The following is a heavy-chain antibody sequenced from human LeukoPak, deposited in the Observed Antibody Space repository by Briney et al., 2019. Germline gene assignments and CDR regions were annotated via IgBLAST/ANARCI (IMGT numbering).Heavy chain of an antibody. CDR3: TTDRRVFRVAATDENDY. D-gene: IGHD2-15*01. V-gene: IGHV3-15*01. Sequence: GGSLRLSCAASGFTFSNAWMSWVRQAPGKGLEWVGRIKSKTGGGATDYAAPVKGRFTISRDDSKNTLYLQMNSLKTEDTAVYYCTTDRRVFRVAATDENDYWGQGTLVTVSS. CDR2: IKSKTGGGAT. J-gene: IGHJ4*02. CDR1: GFTFSNAW.